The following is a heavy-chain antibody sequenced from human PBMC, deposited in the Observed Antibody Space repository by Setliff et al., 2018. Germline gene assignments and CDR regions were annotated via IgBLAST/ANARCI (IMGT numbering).Heavy chain of an antibody. D-gene: IGHD3-9*01. CDR3: ARTYYDLLTGRPERNWFDS. J-gene: IGHJ5*01. V-gene: IGHV1-3*01. CDR2: INAGNNNT. Sequence: ASVKVSCKASGYTFTSYAMHWLRQAPGQSLEWMGWINAGNNNTQYSQRFQGRVTTTWDTSATTAHMDLSSLTSEDTAVYYCARTYYDLLTGRPERNWFDSWGQGTLVTVSS. CDR1: GYTFTSYA.